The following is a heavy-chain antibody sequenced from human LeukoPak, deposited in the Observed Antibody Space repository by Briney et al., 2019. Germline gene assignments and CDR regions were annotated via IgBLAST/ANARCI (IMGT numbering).Heavy chain of an antibody. J-gene: IGHJ4*02. Sequence: GASVKVSCKASGGTFSSYAISWVRQAPGQGLEWMGGIIPIFGTANYAQKFQGRVTITADESTSTAYMELSSLRSEDTAVYYCARVKGRFLEWLSTPYYFDYWGQGTLVTVSS. CDR2: IIPIFGTA. CDR1: GGTFSSYA. CDR3: ARVKGRFLEWLSTPYYFDY. V-gene: IGHV1-69*13. D-gene: IGHD3-3*01.